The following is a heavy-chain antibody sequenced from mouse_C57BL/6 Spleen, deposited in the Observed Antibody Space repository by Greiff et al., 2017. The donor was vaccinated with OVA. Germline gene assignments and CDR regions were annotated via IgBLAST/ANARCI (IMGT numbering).Heavy chain of an antibody. D-gene: IGHD1-1*01. CDR2: ISSGSSTI. V-gene: IGHV5-17*01. CDR3: ARGGTVVAQYYYAMDY. Sequence: EVMLVESGGGLVKPGGSLKLSCAASGFTFSDYGMHWVRQAPEKGLEWVAYISSGSSTIYYADTVKGRFTISRDNAKNTLFLQMTSLRSEDTAMYYCARGGTVVAQYYYAMDYWGQGTSVTVSS. CDR1: GFTFSDYG. J-gene: IGHJ4*01.